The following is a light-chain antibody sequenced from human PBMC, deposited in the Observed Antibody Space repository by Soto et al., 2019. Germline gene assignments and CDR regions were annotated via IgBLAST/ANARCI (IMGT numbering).Light chain of an antibody. J-gene: IGKJ1*01. CDR1: QDIGGR. CDR3: LQVCSFPRT. Sequence: DRKRAESAKSVYLGGGRRIKINCRASQDIGGRLAWFQQKPGKAPQYLIQAASILQSGVPSRFSGSRSGTEFILSISSLHPGDSASYFCLQVCSFPRTFGRGTKVDIK. V-gene: IGKV1D-12*01. CDR2: AAS.